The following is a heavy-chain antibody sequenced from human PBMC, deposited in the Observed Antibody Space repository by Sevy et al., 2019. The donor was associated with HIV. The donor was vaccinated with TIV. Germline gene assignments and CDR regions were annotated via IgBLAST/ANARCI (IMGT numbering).Heavy chain of an antibody. CDR3: AADGRRTVTGHRYFDL. Sequence: ASVKVSCRASGFMFSRSAVQWVRQAPGQGLEWIGWIVVGSGNTYSAQEFQDRVTFTRDMSTNTAYMELNSLRFDDTAVYFCAADGRRTVTGHRYFDLWGRGTLVNVSS. J-gene: IGHJ2*01. V-gene: IGHV1-58*01. CDR1: GFMFSRSA. D-gene: IGHD1-26*01. CDR2: IVVGSGNT.